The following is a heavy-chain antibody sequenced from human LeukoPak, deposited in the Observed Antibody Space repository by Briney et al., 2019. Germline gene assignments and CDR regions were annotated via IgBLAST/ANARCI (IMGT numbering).Heavy chain of an antibody. D-gene: IGHD4-23*01. J-gene: IGHJ4*02. V-gene: IGHV4-59*11. Sequence: SETLSLTCSVSGDSISRHYWSWIRQPPRKGLEWIGYIHQNGRTNYNPSPRSRVTMSVDTSNNQFSLKLSSVTAADTAVYFCARVGGDFDGNWGEDSWGQGTLVTVSS. CDR2: IHQNGRT. CDR1: GDSISRHY. CDR3: ARVGGDFDGNWGEDS.